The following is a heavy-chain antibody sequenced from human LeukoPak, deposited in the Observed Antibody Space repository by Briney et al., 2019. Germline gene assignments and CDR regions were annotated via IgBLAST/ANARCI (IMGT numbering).Heavy chain of an antibody. Sequence: SETLSLTCTVSGGSISSSSYYWGWIRQPPGKGLEWIGSIYYSGSTYYNPSLKSRVTISVDTSKNQFSLKLSSVTAADTAVYYCARDKIRMGGSSIGRDFQHWGQGTLVTVSS. D-gene: IGHD6-13*01. CDR2: IYYSGST. J-gene: IGHJ1*01. CDR1: GGSISSSSYY. V-gene: IGHV4-39*07. CDR3: ARDKIRMGGSSIGRDFQH.